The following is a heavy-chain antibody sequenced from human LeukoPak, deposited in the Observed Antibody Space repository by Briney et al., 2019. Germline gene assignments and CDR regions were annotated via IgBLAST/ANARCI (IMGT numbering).Heavy chain of an antibody. D-gene: IGHD3-16*01. CDR3: ARVGDYALKD. V-gene: IGHV4-59*08. J-gene: IGHJ4*02. CDR2: ISYSGST. Sequence: SETLSLTCTVSGGSISNYYWSWIRQPPGKGLEWIGYISYSGSTNYNPSLKGRVTISIDTSQNQFSLKLSSVTVADTAVYYCARVGDYALKDWGQGTLVTVSS. CDR1: GGSISNYY.